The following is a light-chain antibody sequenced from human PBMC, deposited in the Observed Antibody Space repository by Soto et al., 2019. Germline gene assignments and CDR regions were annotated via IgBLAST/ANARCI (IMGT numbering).Light chain of an antibody. CDR2: EDN. V-gene: IGLV6-57*04. CDR3: QSYDSSNLV. J-gene: IGLJ2*01. Sequence: NFMLTQPHSVSESPGKTVTISCTRSSGSIASNYVQWYQQRPGSVPTTVIYEDNQRPSGVPDRFSGSIDSSSNSASLTISGLKTEDEADYYCQSYDSSNLVFGGGTKLTVL. CDR1: SGSIASNY.